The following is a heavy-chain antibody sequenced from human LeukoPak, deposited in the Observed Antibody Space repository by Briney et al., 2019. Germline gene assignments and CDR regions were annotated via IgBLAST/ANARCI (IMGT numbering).Heavy chain of an antibody. CDR2: ISSSGSTI. Sequence: GGSLRLSCAVSGFTFSTYSMNWVRQAPGKGLEWVSYISSSGSTIYYADSVKGRFTISRDNAKNSLYLQMNSLRAEDTAVYYCAELGITMIGGVWGKGTTVTISS. CDR3: AELGITMIGGV. V-gene: IGHV3-48*04. D-gene: IGHD3-10*02. CDR1: GFTFSTYS. J-gene: IGHJ6*04.